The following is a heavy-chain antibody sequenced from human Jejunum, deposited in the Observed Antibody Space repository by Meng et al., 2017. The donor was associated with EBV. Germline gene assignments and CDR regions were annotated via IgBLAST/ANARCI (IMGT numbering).Heavy chain of an antibody. CDR1: GYMFTNYP. CDR3: AREIYYDRSGWPIWFDP. CDR2: INTNTGSP. J-gene: IGHJ5*02. Sequence: QVEMVRSVSESRVPGASGKVSCKGSGYMFTNYPINWVRQAPGQRLEWMGWINTNTGSPSYAQGFTGRFVFSLDTSVNTAYLHINSLKAEDTAMYYCAREIYYDRSGWPIWFDPWGQGTLVTVSS. V-gene: IGHV7-4-1*02. D-gene: IGHD3-22*01.